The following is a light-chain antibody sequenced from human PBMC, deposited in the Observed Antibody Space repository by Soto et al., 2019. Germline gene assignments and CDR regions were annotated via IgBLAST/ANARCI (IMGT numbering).Light chain of an antibody. CDR2: DVS. CDR1: QNISSY. CDR3: QQRSNWPRT. J-gene: IGKJ1*01. Sequence: ELVMTQSPGTVSVFPGETVTLSCRASQNISSYLIWYQQKPGQAPRLLIYDVSNRATGIPARFSGSGSGTDLTITISSLEPEDVEVYDCQQRSNWPRTFGQGTKVDIK. V-gene: IGKV3-11*01.